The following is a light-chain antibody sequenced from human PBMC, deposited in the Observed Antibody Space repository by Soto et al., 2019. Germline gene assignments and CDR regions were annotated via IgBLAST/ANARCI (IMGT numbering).Light chain of an antibody. CDR1: QSVTSY. CDR3: QLGRNGPPVT. V-gene: IGKV3-11*01. Sequence: EIVLTQSPATLSLSPGERATLSCRASQSVTSYLAWYQQKPGQAPRLLIYDASNRATGIPARFSGSGSGTDFTLTISSLEAEDFAIYYCQLGRNGPPVTFGGGTKVEIK. CDR2: DAS. J-gene: IGKJ4*01.